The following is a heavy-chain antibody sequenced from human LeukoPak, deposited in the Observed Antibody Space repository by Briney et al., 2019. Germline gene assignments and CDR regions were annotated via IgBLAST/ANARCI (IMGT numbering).Heavy chain of an antibody. CDR1: GGSISSDSYS. CDR3: ARLKKWSGTYDFDY. D-gene: IGHD2-15*01. Sequence: MPSETLSLTCTVSGGSISSDSYSWSWIRQPAGKGLEWIGRIYTSGSTNYNPSLKSRVTISVDTSKNQFSLKLSSVTAADTAVYYCARLKKWSGTYDFDYWGQGTLVTVSS. V-gene: IGHV4-61*02. CDR2: IYTSGST. J-gene: IGHJ4*02.